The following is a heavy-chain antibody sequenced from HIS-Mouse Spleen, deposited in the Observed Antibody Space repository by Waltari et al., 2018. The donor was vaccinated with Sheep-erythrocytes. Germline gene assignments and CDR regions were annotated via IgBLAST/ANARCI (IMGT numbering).Heavy chain of an antibody. D-gene: IGHD6-13*01. CDR2: IKPTSGGQ. Sequence: QVQLVQPGAEVKKPGASVKVSCKASGYTFTGYYMHWVRQAPGQRLELMGWIKPTSGGQNSAQNFQRRVTMTRDTPSVTADMELSRSGADDTAVYYCARGRIAAAVYAFDIWGQGTMVTVSS. CDR3: ARGRIAAAVYAFDI. V-gene: IGHV1-2*02. CDR1: GYTFTGYY. J-gene: IGHJ3*02.